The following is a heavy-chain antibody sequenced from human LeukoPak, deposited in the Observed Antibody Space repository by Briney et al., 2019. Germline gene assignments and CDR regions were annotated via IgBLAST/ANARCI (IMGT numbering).Heavy chain of an antibody. CDR3: AKVRDYGDYGLHYGMDV. J-gene: IGHJ6*02. V-gene: IGHV3-23*01. CDR2: ISGSGDST. D-gene: IGHD4-17*01. Sequence: GGSLRLSCAASGFTVSSNYMSWVRQAPGKGLEWVSAISGSGDSTYSADSVKGRFTISRDNSKNTLYLQMNSLRAEDTAVYYCAKVRDYGDYGLHYGMDVWGQGTTVTVSS. CDR1: GFTVSSNY.